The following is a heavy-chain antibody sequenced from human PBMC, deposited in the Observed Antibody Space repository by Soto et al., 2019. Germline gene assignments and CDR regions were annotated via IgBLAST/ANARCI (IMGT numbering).Heavy chain of an antibody. Sequence: GGSLRLSCTASGFTFGDYAMSWVRQAPGKGLEWVGFIRSKAYGGTTEYAASVKGRFTISRDDSKSIAYLQMNSLKTEDTAVYHCTSGYSYGYPYYYSYGMDVWGQGTTVTVYS. CDR2: IRSKAYGGTT. CDR3: TSGYSYGYPYYYSYGMDV. V-gene: IGHV3-49*04. CDR1: GFTFGDYA. D-gene: IGHD5-18*01. J-gene: IGHJ6*02.